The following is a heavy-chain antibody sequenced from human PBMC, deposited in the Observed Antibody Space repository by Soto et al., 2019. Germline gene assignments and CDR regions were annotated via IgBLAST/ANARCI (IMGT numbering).Heavy chain of an antibody. CDR2: IYYSGST. CDR3: ASALTVGGVIASFDAFDI. D-gene: IGHD3-16*02. V-gene: IGHV4-59*01. Sequence: SETLSLTCPASGGSISSYYWSWIRQPPGKGLEWIGYIYYSGSTNYNPSLKSRVTISVDTSKNQFSLKLSSVTAADTAVYYCASALTVGGVIASFDAFDIWGQGTMVTVSS. CDR1: GGSISSYY. J-gene: IGHJ3*02.